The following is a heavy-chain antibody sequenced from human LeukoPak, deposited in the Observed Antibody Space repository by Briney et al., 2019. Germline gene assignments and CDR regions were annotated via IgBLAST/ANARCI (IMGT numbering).Heavy chain of an antibody. Sequence: PGGSLRLSCAASGFTFSSYWMHWVRQAPGKGLVWVSRINTDGSSTSYADSVKGRFTISRDNAKNTLYLQMNSLRAEDTAVYYCARRYVLRGYCSSTSCPRRVFYYYMDVWGKGTTVTVSS. CDR1: GFTFSSYW. J-gene: IGHJ6*03. V-gene: IGHV3-74*01. CDR3: ARRYVLRGYCSSTSCPRRVFYYYMDV. CDR2: INTDGSST. D-gene: IGHD2-2*01.